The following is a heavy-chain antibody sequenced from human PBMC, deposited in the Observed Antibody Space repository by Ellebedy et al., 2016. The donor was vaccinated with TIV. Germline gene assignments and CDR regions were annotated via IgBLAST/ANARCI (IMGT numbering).Heavy chain of an antibody. CDR3: AKGDEFWSGYSPTYYYAMDV. CDR2: IKEDGSEK. Sequence: GGSLRLXXAASGFTFSSYWMTWVRQAPGKGPEWVANIKEDGSEKHYVDSVKGRFTISRDNSKNTVSLLMNSLRAGDMAVYYCAKGDEFWSGYSPTYYYAMDVWGQGTTVTVSS. J-gene: IGHJ6*02. CDR1: GFTFSSYW. V-gene: IGHV3-7*03. D-gene: IGHD3-3*01.